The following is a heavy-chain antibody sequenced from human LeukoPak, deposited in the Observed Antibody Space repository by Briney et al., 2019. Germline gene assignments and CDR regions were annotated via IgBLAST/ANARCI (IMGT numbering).Heavy chain of an antibody. J-gene: IGHJ4*02. D-gene: IGHD1-26*01. CDR3: ARDGAQWELLPDY. Sequence: GGSLRLSCAASGFTFSSYEMNWVRQAPGKGLEWVSHISSSGSTIYYADSVKGRFTISRDNAKNSLYLQMNSLRAEDTAVYYCARDGAQWELLPDYWGQGTLVTVSS. CDR2: ISSSGSTI. CDR1: GFTFSSYE. V-gene: IGHV3-48*03.